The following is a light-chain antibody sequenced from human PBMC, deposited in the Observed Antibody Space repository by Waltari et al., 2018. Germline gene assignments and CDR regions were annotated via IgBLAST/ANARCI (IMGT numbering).Light chain of an antibody. CDR1: QRLRVAY. CDR3: QQYDTSPGT. J-gene: IGKJ2*01. Sequence: IVLMHSPSTLSLSPGATAPLSCRASQRLRVAYLAWYQQKSGQAPRLLIYGASYRATDIPDRFSGSGSGTDFTLTISRLEPEDFAVYYCQQYDTSPGTFGQGTKLEIK. CDR2: GAS. V-gene: IGKV3-20*01.